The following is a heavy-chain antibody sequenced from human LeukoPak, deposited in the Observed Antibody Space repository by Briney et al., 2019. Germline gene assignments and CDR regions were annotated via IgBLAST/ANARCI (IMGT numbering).Heavy chain of an antibody. CDR2: ISSSSYI. V-gene: IGHV3-21*01. D-gene: IGHD6-19*01. CDR3: ARDFRLYSSVGSYDY. CDR1: GFTFSSYS. J-gene: IGHJ4*02. Sequence: PGGSLRLSCAASGFTFSSYSMTWVRQAPGKGLEWVSSISSSSYIYYADSVKGRFTISRDNAKNSLYLQMNSLRAEDTAVYYCARDFRLYSSVGSYDYWGQGTLVTVSS.